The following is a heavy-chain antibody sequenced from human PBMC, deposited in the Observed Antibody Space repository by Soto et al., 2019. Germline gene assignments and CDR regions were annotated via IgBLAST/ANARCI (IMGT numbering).Heavy chain of an antibody. D-gene: IGHD3-3*01. V-gene: IGHV1-18*01. Sequence: ASVKVSCKASGYTFTSYGISWVRQAPGQGLEWMGWISAYNGNTNYAQKLQGRVTMTTDTSTSTAYMELKSLRSDDTAVYYCARDLGYDFWSGSTKRGQGTLVTVSS. J-gene: IGHJ4*02. CDR2: ISAYNGNT. CDR3: ARDLGYDFWSGSTK. CDR1: GYTFTSYG.